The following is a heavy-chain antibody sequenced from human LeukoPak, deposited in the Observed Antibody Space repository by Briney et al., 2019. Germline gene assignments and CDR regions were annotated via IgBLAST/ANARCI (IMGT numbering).Heavy chain of an antibody. CDR3: ARGSAWYFIH. CDR1: GGSVTSGGSY. J-gene: IGHJ4*02. V-gene: IGHV4-61*08. Sequence: SETLSLTCTVTGGSVTSGGSYWSWIRQPPGKGLEWLGYIYHNGNNKFNPSPESRITISVDTSRNQFSLKLSSVTAADTALYYCARGSAWYFIHWGQGTLVTVSA. CDR2: IYHNGNN. D-gene: IGHD6-19*01.